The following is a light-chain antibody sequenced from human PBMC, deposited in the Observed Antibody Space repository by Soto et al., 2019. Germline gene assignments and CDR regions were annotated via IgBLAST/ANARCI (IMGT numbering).Light chain of an antibody. CDR2: DAS. V-gene: IGKV3-20*01. CDR3: PKYDSSPT. J-gene: IGKJ1*01. CDR1: QTVSSSY. Sequence: TVLTQSPGTLSLSPGERATLSCRASQTVSSSYLAWYQQKPGQAPRLLIYDASSRATGIPDRFSGSGSGTDFTLTISRLEPEDFAVYFCPKYDSSPTFGQGTKVEIK.